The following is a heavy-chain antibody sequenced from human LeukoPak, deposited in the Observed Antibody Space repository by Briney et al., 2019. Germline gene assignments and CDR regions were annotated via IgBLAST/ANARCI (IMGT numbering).Heavy chain of an antibody. Sequence: PGGSLRLSCAASGFIFSNYWMSWVRQAPGKGLEWVANIKQDESEKYYEDSVKGRLTISRDNAKDALYLQMNSLRAEDTAVYYCARGKHSYGYRMVYYYSDYMDVWGTGTTVTVSS. CDR3: ARGKHSYGYRMVYYYSDYMDV. V-gene: IGHV3-7*01. CDR1: GFIFSNYW. D-gene: IGHD5-18*01. CDR2: IKQDESEK. J-gene: IGHJ6*03.